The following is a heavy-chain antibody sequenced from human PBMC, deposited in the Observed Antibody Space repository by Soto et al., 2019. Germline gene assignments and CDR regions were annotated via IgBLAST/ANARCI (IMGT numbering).Heavy chain of an antibody. J-gene: IGHJ5*02. V-gene: IGHV4-30-4*01. CDR3: ASEVSGVRICGVPYTGYWFDP. CDR2: IYYSGST. CDR1: GGSISSGDYY. Sequence: SETLSLTCTVSGGSISSGDYYWSWIRQPPGKGLEWIGYIYYSGSTYYNPSLKSRVTISVDTSKNQFSLKLSSVTAADTAVYYCASEVSGVRICGVPYTGYWFDPWGQGTLVTVSS. D-gene: IGHD3-3*01.